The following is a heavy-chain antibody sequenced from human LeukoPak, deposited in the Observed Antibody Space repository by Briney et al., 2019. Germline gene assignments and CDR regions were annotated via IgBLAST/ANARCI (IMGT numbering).Heavy chain of an antibody. CDR2: IWYDGSDK. J-gene: IGHJ3*02. CDR3: ARGFRYYDGIDAFDI. D-gene: IGHD3-22*01. CDR1: GLTFSNYA. V-gene: IGHV3-33*01. Sequence: PGRSLRLSCAAHGLTFSNYAFHWVRQAPGKGLEWVAVIWYDGSDKYYADSVKGRFSISRDNSTNTVYLQMNSLRAEDTAVYYCARGFRYYDGIDAFDIWGQGTMVTVSS.